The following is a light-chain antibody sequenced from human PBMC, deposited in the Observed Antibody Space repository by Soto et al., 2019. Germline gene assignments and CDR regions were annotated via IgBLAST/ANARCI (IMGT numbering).Light chain of an antibody. Sequence: EIVMTQSPVTLSVSPGERATLSCRASHHVATNLAWYQQKPGQPPRLLIYGASTRATGVSARFSGSGSGTEFTLTISSLQSDDFAVYYCQQDTARPPWTFGQGTRV. V-gene: IGKV3-15*01. CDR3: QQDTARPPWT. J-gene: IGKJ1*01. CDR2: GAS. CDR1: HHVATN.